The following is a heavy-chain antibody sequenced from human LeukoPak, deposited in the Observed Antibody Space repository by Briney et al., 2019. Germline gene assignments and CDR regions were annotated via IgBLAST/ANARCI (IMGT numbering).Heavy chain of an antibody. CDR3: TRGSYGDLN. Sequence: PGGSLRLSCAASGFTFSNYALHWVRQAPGKGLEWVAVISYDGSQKYYADSVKGRFTISRDDSKNTLYLQMNSLRAEDTAVYYCTRGSYGDLNWGQGTLVTVSS. V-gene: IGHV3-30-3*01. D-gene: IGHD4-17*01. J-gene: IGHJ4*02. CDR2: ISYDGSQK. CDR1: GFTFSNYA.